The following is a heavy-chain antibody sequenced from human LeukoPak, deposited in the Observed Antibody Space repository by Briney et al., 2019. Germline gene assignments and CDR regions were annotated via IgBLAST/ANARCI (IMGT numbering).Heavy chain of an antibody. CDR3: ARQNTPHGNFDY. CDR1: GFTFSNYD. D-gene: IGHD1-26*01. CDR2: IGVAANT. J-gene: IGHJ4*02. V-gene: IGHV3-13*01. Sequence: PGGSLRLSCAASGFTFSNYDMHWVRHATGKGLEWVSAIGVAANTFYSGSVKGRFTISRENAKNSLYLLMTSLRAEDTAMYYCARQNTPHGNFDYWGQGTLVTVSS.